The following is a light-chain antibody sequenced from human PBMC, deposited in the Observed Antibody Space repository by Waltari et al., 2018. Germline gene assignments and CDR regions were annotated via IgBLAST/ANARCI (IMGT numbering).Light chain of an antibody. CDR3: AAWDDGLNGYV. CDR2: SNS. V-gene: IGLV1-44*01. Sequence: QSVLTQPPSASGTPGQRVPIPCSGSSSNSGSNVVTWYQQPPGTAPTLLIYSNSQRPSGVPDRFSGSKSGTSASLAISGLQSADEADYYCAAWDDGLNGYVFGIGTTVTVL. J-gene: IGLJ1*01. CDR1: SSNSGSNV.